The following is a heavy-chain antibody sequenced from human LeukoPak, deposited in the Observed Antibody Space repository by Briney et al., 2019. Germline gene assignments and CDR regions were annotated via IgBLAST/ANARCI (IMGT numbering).Heavy chain of an antibody. CDR3: ARVTATSVNWFDP. V-gene: IGHV3-33*01. CDR2: IWYDGSNK. CDR1: GFTFSSYG. J-gene: IGHJ5*02. Sequence: PGGSLRLSCAASGFTFSSYGMHWVRQAPGKGLEWVAVIWYDGSNKYYADSVKGRFTISRDNSKNTLYLQMNSLRAEDTAVYYCARVTATSVNWFDPWGQGTLVTVSS. D-gene: IGHD2-15*01.